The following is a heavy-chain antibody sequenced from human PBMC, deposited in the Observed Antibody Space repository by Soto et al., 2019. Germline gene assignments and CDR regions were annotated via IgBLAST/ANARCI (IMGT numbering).Heavy chain of an antibody. CDR2: ITPDKGKT. J-gene: IGHJ4*02. D-gene: IGHD6-25*01. V-gene: IGHV1-18*01. CDR1: GYTFTSYG. Sequence: QVQLVQSGPEVKKPGASVKVSCKTSGYTFTSYGITWVRQAPGQGLEWMGWITPDKGKTTYAQKFQGRVTMTTDTPTCTAYMELRSLRSDDTAVYYCGDRSAAFDYWGQGTLVTVSS. CDR3: GDRSAAFDY.